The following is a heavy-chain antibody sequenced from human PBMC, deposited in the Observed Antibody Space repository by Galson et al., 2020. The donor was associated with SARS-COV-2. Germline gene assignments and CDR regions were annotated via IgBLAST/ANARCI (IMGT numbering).Heavy chain of an antibody. V-gene: IGHV3-23*01. CDR3: AKDLDRSGYYDYYHYMDV. D-gene: IGHD3-22*01. CDR2: IFTSGGSR. Sequence: GESLKISCAASGFTFSSYAMNWVRQAPGKGLEWVSGIFTSGGSRHYADSVQGRFTISRDNSKSTLYLEMSDLRAEDTAVYYCAKDLDRSGYYDYYHYMDVWGKGTTVTVS. CDR1: GFTFSSYA. J-gene: IGHJ6*03.